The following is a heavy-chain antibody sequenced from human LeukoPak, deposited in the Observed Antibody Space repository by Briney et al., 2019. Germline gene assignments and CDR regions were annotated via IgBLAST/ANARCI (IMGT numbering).Heavy chain of an antibody. Sequence: GGSLRLSCAASGFTFSSYSMNWVRQAPGKGLELVSYISSSSSTIYYADSVKGRFTISRDNAKNSLYLQMNSLRAQDTAVYYCARTRGAPDYWGQGTLVTVSS. D-gene: IGHD4/OR15-4a*01. CDR3: ARTRGAPDY. CDR2: ISSSSSTI. CDR1: GFTFSSYS. V-gene: IGHV3-48*01. J-gene: IGHJ4*02.